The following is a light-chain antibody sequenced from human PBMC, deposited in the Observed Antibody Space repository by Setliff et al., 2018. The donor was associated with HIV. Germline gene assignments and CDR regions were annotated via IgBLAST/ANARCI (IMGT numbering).Light chain of an antibody. CDR1: SGDVGGYNF. CDR3: SSYTGKSTNTYV. V-gene: IGLV2-14*01. J-gene: IGLJ1*01. CDR2: EVS. Sequence: QSVLTQPASVSGSPGQSITISCTGTSGDVGGYNFVSWYQQSSGKAPKLMIYEVSNRPSGVSNRFSGSKSGNTASLTISGLQAEDEADYYCSSYTGKSTNTYVFGTGTKVTVL.